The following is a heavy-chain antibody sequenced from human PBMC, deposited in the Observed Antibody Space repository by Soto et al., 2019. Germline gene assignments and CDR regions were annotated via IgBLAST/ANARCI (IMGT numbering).Heavy chain of an antibody. V-gene: IGHV5-51*01. Sequence: EVQLVQSGAEVKKPGESLKISCNASGNSFSSHWVGWVRQMPGKGLEWMGMIYPGDSDTKYSPSFQGQVTISADNSIGAAYLQWGSLKASDSAMYYCASGGYFHSFDSWGQGTLVSVSS. J-gene: IGHJ4*02. CDR2: IYPGDSDT. CDR3: ASGGYFHSFDS. CDR1: GNSFSSHW. D-gene: IGHD5-12*01.